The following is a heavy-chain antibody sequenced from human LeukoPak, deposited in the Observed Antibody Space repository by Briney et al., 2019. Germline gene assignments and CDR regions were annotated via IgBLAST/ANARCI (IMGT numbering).Heavy chain of an antibody. CDR1: GFTFSSYW. J-gene: IGHJ4*02. D-gene: IGHD3-10*01. V-gene: IGHV3-74*01. CDR2: INTDGSST. Sequence: PGGSLRLSCAASGFTFSSYWKHWVRQAPGKGLVWVSRINTDGSSTSYADSVKGRFTISRDNAKNTLYLQMNSLRAEDTAVYYCAREVDGSGGGTFDYWGQGTLVTVSS. CDR3: AREVDGSGGGTFDY.